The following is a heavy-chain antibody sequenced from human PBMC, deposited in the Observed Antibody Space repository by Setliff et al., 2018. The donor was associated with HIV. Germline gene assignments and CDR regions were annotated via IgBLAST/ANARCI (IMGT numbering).Heavy chain of an antibody. CDR3: ARWVPHWRSTSRYHWLFQYMDV. CDR1: GYTFNNYY. D-gene: IGHD2-2*01. J-gene: IGHJ6*03. Sequence: GASVKVSCKASGYTFNNYYMHWVRQAPGQGLEWMGIINPSDNRTYYAQKFQGRVTMTRDTSIGTAYMELSSLRSEDTAVYYCARWVPHWRSTSRYHWLFQYMDVWGEGTTVTVSS. CDR2: INPSDNRT. V-gene: IGHV1-46*02.